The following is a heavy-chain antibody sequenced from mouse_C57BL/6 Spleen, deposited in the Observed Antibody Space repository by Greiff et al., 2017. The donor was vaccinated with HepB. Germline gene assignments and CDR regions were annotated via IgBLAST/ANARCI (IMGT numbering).Heavy chain of an antibody. CDR2: IYPRDGST. V-gene: IGHV1-85*01. J-gene: IGHJ4*01. D-gene: IGHD1-1*01. CDR1: GYTFTSYD. Sequence: QVQLQQSGPELVKPGASVKLSCKASGYTFTSYDINWVKQRPGQGLEWIGWIYPRDGSTKYNEKFKGKATLTVDTSSSTEYMDLHNLTSEDSAVYFCASSACSIYYYAMDYWGQGTSVTVSS. CDR3: ASSACSIYYYAMDY.